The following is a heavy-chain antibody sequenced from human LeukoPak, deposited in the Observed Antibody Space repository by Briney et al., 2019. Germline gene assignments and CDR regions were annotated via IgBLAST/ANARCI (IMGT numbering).Heavy chain of an antibody. J-gene: IGHJ4*02. V-gene: IGHV3-23*01. Sequence: PGGSLRLSCTASGFAFSFYDMTWVRQAPGKGLEWVSGISGGGGSIYYADFVKGRFTISRDNSKNTVYLQMNSLRAEDTAVYYCAKCARIDWLPIDYWGQGTLVTVSS. D-gene: IGHD3-9*01. CDR3: AKCARIDWLPIDY. CDR1: GFAFSFYD. CDR2: ISGGGGSI.